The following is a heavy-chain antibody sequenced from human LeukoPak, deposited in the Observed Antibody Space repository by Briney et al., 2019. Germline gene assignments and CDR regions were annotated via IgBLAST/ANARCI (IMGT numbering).Heavy chain of an antibody. CDR1: GFTVSSNY. J-gene: IGHJ4*02. V-gene: IGHV3-66*04. Sequence: GGSLRLSCAASGFTVSSNYMSWVRQAPGKGLEWVSVIYSGGSTYYADSVKGRFTISRDNSKNTLYLQMNSLRAEDTAVYYCASQTYDLWSGYYLSPYDYWGQGTLVTVSS. D-gene: IGHD3-3*01. CDR2: IYSGGST. CDR3: ASQTYDLWSGYYLSPYDY.